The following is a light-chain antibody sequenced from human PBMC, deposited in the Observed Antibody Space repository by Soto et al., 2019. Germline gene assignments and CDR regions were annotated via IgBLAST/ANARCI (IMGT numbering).Light chain of an antibody. CDR1: QSLLHSNGSNY. CDR2: LGS. Sequence: DIVMTQSPLSLPVTPGEPASISCRSSQSLLHSNGSNYLDWSLQKPGQSPQLLIYLGSNRSSGVPDRFSGSGSGPDFPLKISRGEADDVGVDYCMQALQTTITFGQGTRLEIK. CDR3: MQALQTTIT. J-gene: IGKJ5*01. V-gene: IGKV2-28*01.